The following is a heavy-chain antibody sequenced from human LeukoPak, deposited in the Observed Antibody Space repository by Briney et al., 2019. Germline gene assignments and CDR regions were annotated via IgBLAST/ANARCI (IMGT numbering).Heavy chain of an antibody. CDR1: GYTLTELS. D-gene: IGHD6-13*01. CDR2: FDPEDGET. V-gene: IGHV1-24*01. J-gene: IGHJ4*02. CDR3: ASDHLSIEATGTRY. Sequence: ASVKVSCKVSGYTLTELSMHWVRQAPGKGLEWMGGFDPEDGETIYAQKLQGRVTMTTDTSTNTAYMELRSLRSDDTAVYYCASDHLSIEATGTRYWGQGTLVTVSS.